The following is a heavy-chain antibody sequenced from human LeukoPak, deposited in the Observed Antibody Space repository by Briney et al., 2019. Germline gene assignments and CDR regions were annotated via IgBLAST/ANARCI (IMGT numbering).Heavy chain of an antibody. V-gene: IGHV1-18*01. CDR1: GYTFTSYG. CDR3: ARWAQPYHYYYMDV. CDR2: ISSYNGNT. J-gene: IGHJ6*03. Sequence: ASVKVSRKASGYTFTSYGISWVRQAPGQGLEWMGWISSYNGNTNYAQKLQGRVTMTTDTSTSTAYMELRSLRSDDTAVYYCARWAQPYHYYYMDVWGKGTTVTISS.